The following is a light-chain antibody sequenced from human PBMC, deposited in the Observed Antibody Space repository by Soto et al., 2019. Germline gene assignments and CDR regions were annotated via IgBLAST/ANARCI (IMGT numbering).Light chain of an antibody. CDR1: SSDVGGYNY. V-gene: IGLV2-14*01. CDR3: SSYTSSSTLG. CDR2: EVS. Sequence: QSVLTQPRSVSGSPGQSITISCTGTSSDVGGYNYVSWYQQHPGKAPKLMIYEVSNRPSGVSNRFSGSKSGNTASLTISGLQAEDEADYYCSSYTSSSTLGFGTGTKVTVL. J-gene: IGLJ1*01.